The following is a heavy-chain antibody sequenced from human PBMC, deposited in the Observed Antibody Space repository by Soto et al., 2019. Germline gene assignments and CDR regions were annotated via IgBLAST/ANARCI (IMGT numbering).Heavy chain of an antibody. V-gene: IGHV4-39*01. D-gene: IGHD3-22*01. CDR2: IYYSGST. J-gene: IGHJ4*02. CDR1: GGSISSSSYY. Sequence: QLQLQESGPGLVKPSETLSLTCTVSGGSISSSSYYWGWIRQPPGKGLEWIGSIYYSGSTYYNPSLKRRVTISVDTSKNQFSLKLSSVTAADTAVYYRARRGYYDSSGYYDYWGQGTLVTVSS. CDR3: ARRGYYDSSGYYDY.